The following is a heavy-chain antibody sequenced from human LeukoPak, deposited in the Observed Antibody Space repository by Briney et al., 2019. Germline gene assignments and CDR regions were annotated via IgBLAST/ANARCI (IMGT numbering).Heavy chain of an antibody. CDR1: GFTVSSNY. J-gene: IGHJ4*02. CDR3: ARDPHGYNSYFDY. CDR2: IYDSGTT. Sequence: PGGSLRLSCATSGFTVSSNYMSWVRQAPGKGLEWVSVIYDSGTTYYADSVKGRFTISRDISRNTVHLQMNSLRAGDTAVYYCARDPHGYNSYFDYWGQGTLVTVSS. V-gene: IGHV3-53*01. D-gene: IGHD5-24*01.